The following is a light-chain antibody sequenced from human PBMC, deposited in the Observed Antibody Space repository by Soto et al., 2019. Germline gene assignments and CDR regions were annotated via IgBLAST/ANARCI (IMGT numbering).Light chain of an antibody. CDR1: SSNIGSYT. Sequence: QSVLTQPPSASGAPGQRVTISCSGSSSNIGSYTVNWYQQFPGTAPKLVIYSNNQRPSGVPDRFSGSKSGTSASLVISGLQSEDEADYFCAAWDDSLNGHVVFGGGTQRTVL. V-gene: IGLV1-44*01. CDR3: AAWDDSLNGHVV. J-gene: IGLJ2*01. CDR2: SNN.